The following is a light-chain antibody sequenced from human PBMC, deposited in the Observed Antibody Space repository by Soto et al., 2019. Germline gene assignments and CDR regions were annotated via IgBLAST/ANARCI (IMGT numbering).Light chain of an antibody. Sequence: QSVLTQPASVSGSPGQSITISCTGTSSDIGGYTYVSWYQQHPGKAPKLLIYEVSNRPSGVSNRFSGSKPGNTASLTISGLQAEDEADYYCSSYTISSTYVFGNGTKVIVL. V-gene: IGLV2-14*01. CDR2: EVS. J-gene: IGLJ1*01. CDR3: SSYTISSTYV. CDR1: SSDIGGYTY.